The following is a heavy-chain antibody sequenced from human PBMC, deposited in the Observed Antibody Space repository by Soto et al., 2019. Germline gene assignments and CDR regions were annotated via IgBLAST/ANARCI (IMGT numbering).Heavy chain of an antibody. CDR1: GFRFSTYE. D-gene: IGHD6-13*01. CDR3: ARVGWVEAAGKHFDY. J-gene: IGHJ4*02. Sequence: GGSLRLSCTASGFRFSTYEMIRVRHAPGKGLEWVSYISGSGNGLYQADSVKGRFTISRDNAKNSLYLRMDSLRAGDTDFYSWARVGWVEAAGKHFDYWGRGCMGAVSS. CDR2: ISGSGNGL. V-gene: IGHV3-48*03.